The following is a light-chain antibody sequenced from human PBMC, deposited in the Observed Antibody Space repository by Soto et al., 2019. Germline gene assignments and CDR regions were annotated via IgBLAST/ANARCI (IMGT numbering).Light chain of an antibody. CDR1: QSLLHTNTYNF. V-gene: IGKV2-28*01. J-gene: IGKJ2*01. CDR3: MQALQTPFT. Sequence: EIVMTQSPLSLPVTPGEPAYISCRSNQSLLHTNTYNFLDWYVQKPGQSPQVLIYLASNRASGVPDRISGGGSGTDYTLKISRVEAEDVGIYYCMQALQTPFTFGQGTKLEIK. CDR2: LAS.